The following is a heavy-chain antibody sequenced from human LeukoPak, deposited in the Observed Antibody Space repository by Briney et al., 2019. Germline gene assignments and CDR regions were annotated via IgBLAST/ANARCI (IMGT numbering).Heavy chain of an antibody. D-gene: IGHD2-2*02. CDR2: IYYSGST. Sequence: SETLSLTCTVSGGSISSYYWSWIRQPPGKGLEWIGYIYYSGSTNYNPSLKSRVTISVDTSKNQFSLKLSSVTAADTAVYYCARVRYCSSTSCYTGNWFDPWGQGTLVTVSS. V-gene: IGHV4-59*01. CDR3: ARVRYCSSTSCYTGNWFDP. J-gene: IGHJ5*02. CDR1: GGSISSYY.